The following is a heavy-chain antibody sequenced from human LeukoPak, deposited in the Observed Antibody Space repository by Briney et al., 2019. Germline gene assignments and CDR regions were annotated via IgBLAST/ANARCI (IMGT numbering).Heavy chain of an antibody. Sequence: GGSLRLSCAASGFTFDDYGMSWVRQAPGKGLEWVSGINWNGGSTGYADSVKGRFTISRDNAKNSLFLQMNSLRPEDTAVYYCARDGVRDGLYFDYWGQGTLVTVSS. CDR2: INWNGGST. J-gene: IGHJ4*02. CDR3: ARDGVRDGLYFDY. CDR1: GFTFDDYG. D-gene: IGHD5-24*01. V-gene: IGHV3-20*04.